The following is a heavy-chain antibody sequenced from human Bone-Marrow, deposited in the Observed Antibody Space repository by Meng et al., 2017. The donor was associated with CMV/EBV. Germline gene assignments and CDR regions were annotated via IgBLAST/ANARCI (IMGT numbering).Heavy chain of an antibody. CDR2: ISFDGSNE. CDR3: ARDRNSGYDFWGGLDDY. D-gene: IGHD3-3*01. J-gene: IGHJ4*02. V-gene: IGHV3-30-3*01. Sequence: GGSLRLSCAASGFIFSSYSMHWVRQAPGKGLEWVAVISFDGSNEYYTESVKGRFTISRDNSKYTVYLEMNSLRTEDTGIYYCARDRNSGYDFWGGLDDYWGQGMLVTVSS. CDR1: GFIFSSYS.